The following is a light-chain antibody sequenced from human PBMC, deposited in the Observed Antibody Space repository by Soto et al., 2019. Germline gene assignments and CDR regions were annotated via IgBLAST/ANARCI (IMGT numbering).Light chain of an antibody. J-gene: IGKJ1*01. CDR2: GVS. Sequence: EIVLTQSPGTLSLSPGKRATLSCRASQSVSSSYLAWYQQKPGQTPRLLIHGVSSRATGIPDRFSGSGSGTDFTLSISRLEPEDFAVDYCHQYGKSPCTFGQGTKVEIK. CDR3: HQYGKSPCT. V-gene: IGKV3-20*01. CDR1: QSVSSSY.